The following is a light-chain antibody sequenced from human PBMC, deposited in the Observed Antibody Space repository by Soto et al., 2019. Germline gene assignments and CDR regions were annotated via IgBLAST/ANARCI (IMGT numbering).Light chain of an antibody. CDR2: AAS. CDR3: QQANSFPRT. Sequence: DLQMTQSPSSVSASVGDRVTITCRASQAISTWLAWYQQKPGKAPKLLIYAASNLQTGVPSRFSGSGSGTDFTLTISSLQPEDFAIYYCQQANSFPRTFGQGTKVEIK. V-gene: IGKV1D-12*01. CDR1: QAISTW. J-gene: IGKJ1*01.